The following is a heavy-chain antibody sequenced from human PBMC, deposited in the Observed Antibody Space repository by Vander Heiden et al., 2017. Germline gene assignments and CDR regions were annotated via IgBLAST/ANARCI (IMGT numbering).Heavy chain of an antibody. CDR2: IRTKAFGGTT. D-gene: IGHD3-22*01. CDR3: TAGRRIVSGFLFDY. J-gene: IGHJ4*02. Sequence: EVQVVESGGGFVQPGQSLRLSCGTSGFTFGDYAIAFYRQTPGKGLEWVSFIRTKAFGGTTEYAASVEGRFFMSRDDFRGIAYLQMHSLKTEDTAVYYCTAGRRIVSGFLFDYWGQGTLATVSS. CDR1: GFTFGDYA. V-gene: IGHV3-49*03.